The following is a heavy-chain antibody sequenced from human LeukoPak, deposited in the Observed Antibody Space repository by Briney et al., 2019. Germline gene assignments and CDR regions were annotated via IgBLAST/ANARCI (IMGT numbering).Heavy chain of an antibody. CDR1: GGSFSGYY. V-gene: IGHV4-34*01. CDR2: INHSGST. J-gene: IGHJ4*02. Sequence: SETLSLTCAVYGGSFSGYYWSWIRQPPGKGLEWIGEINHSGSTNYNPSLKSRVTISVDTSKNQFSLKLSSVTAADTAVYYCARRGLYSSSWAYWGQGTLVTVSS. CDR3: ARRGLYSSSWAY. D-gene: IGHD6-13*01.